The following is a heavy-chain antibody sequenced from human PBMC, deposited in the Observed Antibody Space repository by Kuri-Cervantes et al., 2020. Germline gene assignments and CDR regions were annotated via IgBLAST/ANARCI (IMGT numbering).Heavy chain of an antibody. V-gene: IGHV3-74*01. D-gene: IGHD3-10*01. J-gene: IGHJ6*02. CDR1: GFTFSSYW. CDR2: INSDGSST. Sequence: GGSLRLSCAASGFTFSSYWMHWVRQAPGKGLVWVSRINSDGSSTSYADSVKGRFTISRDNAKNTLYLQMNGLRAEDTAVYYCARAPGGYYYGMDVWGQGTTVTVSS. CDR3: ARAPGGYYYGMDV.